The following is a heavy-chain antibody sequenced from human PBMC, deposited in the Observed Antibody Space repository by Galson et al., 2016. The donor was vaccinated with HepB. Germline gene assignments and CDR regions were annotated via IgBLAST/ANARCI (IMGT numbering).Heavy chain of an antibody. CDR1: GDSVTNSVYN. Sequence: SETLSLTCTVSGDSVTNSVYNWGWIRQPPGKGLEWLGSVYYTGSTYYTPSLKSRVTISIDTSRNQFSLRLNSVTAADTAVHYCAGGYHTSSLTWGQGTLVTVSS. J-gene: IGHJ4*02. CDR3: AGGYHTSSLT. CDR2: VYYTGST. V-gene: IGHV4-39*01. D-gene: IGHD2-2*01.